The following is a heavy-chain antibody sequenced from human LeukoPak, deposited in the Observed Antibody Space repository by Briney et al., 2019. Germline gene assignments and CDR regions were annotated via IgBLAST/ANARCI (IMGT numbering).Heavy chain of an antibody. CDR1: GCSISSSSYY. Sequence: SETLTLTCTVSGCSISSSSYYWGWIRQPPGKGLEWIGSIYYSGSTYYNPSLKSRVTISVDTSKNQFSLKLSSVTAADTAVYYCARAKITAADIDRPFDPWGQGTLVTVSS. V-gene: IGHV4-39*07. CDR2: IYYSGST. CDR3: ARAKITAADIDRPFDP. J-gene: IGHJ5*02. D-gene: IGHD6-13*01.